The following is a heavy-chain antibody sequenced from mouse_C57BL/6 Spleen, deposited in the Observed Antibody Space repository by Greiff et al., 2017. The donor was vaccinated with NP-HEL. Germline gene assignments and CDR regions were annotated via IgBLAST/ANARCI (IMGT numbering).Heavy chain of an antibody. J-gene: IGHJ4*01. CDR2: IYPGDGDT. V-gene: IGHV1-82*01. Sequence: VQLQESGPELVKPGATVKISCKASGYAFSSSWMNWVKQRPGKGLEWLGRIYPGDGDTNYNCKFKGKATLTADKSSSTAYMQLSSLTSEDSAVYFCAIGPPQDYYAMDYWGQGTSVTVSS. CDR1: GYAFSSSW. CDR3: AIGPPQDYYAMDY.